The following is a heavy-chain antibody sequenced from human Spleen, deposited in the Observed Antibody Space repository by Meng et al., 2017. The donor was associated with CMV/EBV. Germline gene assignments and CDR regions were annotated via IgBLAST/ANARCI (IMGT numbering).Heavy chain of an antibody. J-gene: IGHJ4*02. Sequence: SETLSLTCAVSGGSISSSNWWSWVRQPPGKGLEWIGEINHSGGTNYSPSLKSRITISLDTSKNQFSLNVNSVTAADTAVYYCAREIIFGGSYADSWGQGTLVTVSS. D-gene: IGHD1-26*01. CDR1: GGSISSSNW. CDR2: INHSGGT. CDR3: AREIIFGGSYADS. V-gene: IGHV4-4*02.